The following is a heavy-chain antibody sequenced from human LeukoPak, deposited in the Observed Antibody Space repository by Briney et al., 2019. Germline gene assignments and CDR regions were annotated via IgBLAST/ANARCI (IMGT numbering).Heavy chain of an antibody. J-gene: IGHJ3*02. CDR1: GFTFSSYA. Sequence: GGSLRLSCAASGFTFSSYAMHWVRQAPGKGLEWVALISYDGNNKYYADSVKGRFIISRDNSKNTLYLQMNSLRAEDTAVYYCARDPKGGFSYGWGAFDIWGQGTMVTVS. CDR2: ISYDGNNK. D-gene: IGHD5-18*01. V-gene: IGHV3-30-3*01. CDR3: ARDPKGGFSYGWGAFDI.